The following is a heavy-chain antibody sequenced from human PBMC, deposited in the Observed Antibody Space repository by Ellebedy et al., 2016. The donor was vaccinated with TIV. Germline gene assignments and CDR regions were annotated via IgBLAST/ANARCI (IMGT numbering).Heavy chain of an antibody. CDR2: VYHSGST. CDR3: ARDPTSYRFDP. CDR1: GYSISSGYS. V-gene: IGHV4-38-2*02. Sequence: SETPSLTCSVSGYSISSGYSWGWIRQPPGKGLEWIGSVYHSGSTYYNPSLQSRVTMSVDTSKNQFSLKLSSVTAADTAVYYCARDPTSYRFDPWGQGTLVTVSS. J-gene: IGHJ5*02.